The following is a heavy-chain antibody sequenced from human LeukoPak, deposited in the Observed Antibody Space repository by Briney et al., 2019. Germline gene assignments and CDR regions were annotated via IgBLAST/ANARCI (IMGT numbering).Heavy chain of an antibody. D-gene: IGHD2-15*01. Sequence: GGSLRLSCAASEFAFSTYNMNWVRQAPGKGLEWVSYISTGSSTTYYADSVKGRFTISRDNVENSLYLQMNSLRAEDTAVYYCANYCSGGSCYSGAFDYWGQGTLVTVSS. CDR3: ANYCSGGSCYSGAFDY. CDR1: EFAFSTYN. CDR2: ISTGSSTT. J-gene: IGHJ4*02. V-gene: IGHV3-48*01.